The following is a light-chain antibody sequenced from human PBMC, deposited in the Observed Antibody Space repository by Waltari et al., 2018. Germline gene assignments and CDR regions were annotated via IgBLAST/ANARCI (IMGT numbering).Light chain of an antibody. CDR2: KDS. Sequence: SYELTQPPSVSVSPGQTARIPCSGDALPTQHAYWSQQKPGQAPVMIIFKDSERPSGIPERFSGSSSGTTVLLTISAVQAEDEADYYCQSSDSRNTYVVFGGGTKLTVL. J-gene: IGLJ2*01. CDR3: QSSDSRNTYVV. CDR1: ALPTQH. V-gene: IGLV3-25*03.